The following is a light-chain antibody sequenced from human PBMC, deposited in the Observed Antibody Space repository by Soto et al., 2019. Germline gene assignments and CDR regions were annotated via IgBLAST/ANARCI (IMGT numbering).Light chain of an antibody. V-gene: IGKV1-5*01. J-gene: IGKJ1*01. Sequence: DIQMTQSPSTLSASVGDRVTITCRASQSISRWLVWYQQKPGKAPKVLIFDASILASGVPSRFSGSGSGTEFTLTISWLQPDDFATYYCQQYNKYLTWTFGQGTKVEIK. CDR2: DAS. CDR1: QSISRW. CDR3: QQYNKYLTWT.